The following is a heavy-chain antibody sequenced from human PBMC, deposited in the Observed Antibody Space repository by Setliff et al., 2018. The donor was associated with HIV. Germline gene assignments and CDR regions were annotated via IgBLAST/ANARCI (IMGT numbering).Heavy chain of an antibody. J-gene: IGHJ6*03. D-gene: IGHD3-3*01. Sequence: SETLSLTCTVSGDPISTYYWSWVRKPPGKGLEWIGYVYYSGSTSYSPSLRGRVAMSVDPSKNQFSLNLTSVTAADTAVYYCARTLPDYLYYDFWTGYSTYYYMDVWGTGTTVTVSS. CDR3: ARTLPDYLYYDFWTGYSTYYYMDV. CDR1: GDPISTYY. CDR2: VYYSGST. V-gene: IGHV4-59*01.